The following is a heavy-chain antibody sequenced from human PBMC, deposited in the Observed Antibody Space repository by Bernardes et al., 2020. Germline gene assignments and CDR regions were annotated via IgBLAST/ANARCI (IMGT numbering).Heavy chain of an antibody. J-gene: IGHJ4*02. CDR3: AKEHPGTQWTSDY. CDR2: ITWDGGTR. V-gene: IGHV3-43*01. Sequence: GGSLRLSCAASGFTFDEVSMHWVRQAPGKGLEWVAVITWDGGTRYYADSVKGRFIISRDNSKNSLYLQMNSLRTEDTAFYYCAKEHPGTQWTSDYWGQGTLVTVSS. D-gene: IGHD3-10*01. CDR1: GFTFDEVS.